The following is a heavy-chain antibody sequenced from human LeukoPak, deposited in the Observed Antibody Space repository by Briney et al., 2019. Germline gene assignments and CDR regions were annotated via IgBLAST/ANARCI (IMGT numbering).Heavy chain of an antibody. D-gene: IGHD6-19*01. J-gene: IGHJ4*02. Sequence: SETLSLTCTVSGGSISSYYWSWIRQPPGKGLEWIGSVHNVGSTYYNLSLRSRVTMSIDTSKNQFSLRLNSVTAADTAVYYCARHAEYNSGWHFYLDHWGQGILVTVSS. CDR2: VHNVGST. CDR1: GGSISSYY. CDR3: ARHAEYNSGWHFYLDH. V-gene: IGHV4-59*04.